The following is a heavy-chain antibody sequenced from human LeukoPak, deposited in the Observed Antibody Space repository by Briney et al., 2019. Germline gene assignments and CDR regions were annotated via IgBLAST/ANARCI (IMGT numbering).Heavy chain of an antibody. J-gene: IGHJ3*02. Sequence: GGSLRLSCAASGFTLNSNYMIWVRQAPGKGLDWISVIYSGGSTHYTDSVAGGITLSRDSSKNTLFLQMNRLRAEDTAVYYCARGGCYPNDPFDIWGQGTMVTV. D-gene: IGHD2-15*01. CDR2: IYSGGST. CDR1: GFTLNSNY. CDR3: ARGGCYPNDPFDI. V-gene: IGHV3-53*01.